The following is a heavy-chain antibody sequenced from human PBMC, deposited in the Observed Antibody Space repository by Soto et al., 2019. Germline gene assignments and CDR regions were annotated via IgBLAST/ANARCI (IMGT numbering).Heavy chain of an antibody. CDR3: ASNLRFVDLHYYFDS. D-gene: IGHD3-10*01. J-gene: IGHJ4*02. Sequence: GGSLSLSCETSGFTIGDYYMSWIRQAPGGGLEGVSLISSTGTTIYYADSVKSRFTISRDNVRSQLFLMMNNLTSADTAVYYRASNLRFVDLHYYFDSWGQGTLVTVSS. CDR1: GFTIGDYY. V-gene: IGHV3-11*01. CDR2: ISSTGTTI.